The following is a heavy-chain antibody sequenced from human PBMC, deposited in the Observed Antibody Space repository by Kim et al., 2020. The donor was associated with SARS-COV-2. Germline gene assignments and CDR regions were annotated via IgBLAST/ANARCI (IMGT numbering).Heavy chain of an antibody. V-gene: IGHV3-30*07. CDR3: ARNKDGEGWFDP. J-gene: IGHJ5*02. Sequence: GKDRYTIPQDNSKNTLYVQMNSLRAEDTAVYYCARNKDGEGWFDPWGQGTLVTVSS.